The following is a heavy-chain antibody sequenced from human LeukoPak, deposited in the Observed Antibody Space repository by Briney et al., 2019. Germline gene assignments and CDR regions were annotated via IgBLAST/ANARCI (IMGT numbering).Heavy chain of an antibody. V-gene: IGHV4-61*01. CDR3: ARVRGNSFGYSYYYMDV. J-gene: IGHJ6*03. D-gene: IGHD4-23*01. CDR2: ISYSGST. Sequence: SETLSLTCSVSGASISRSSYYWSWIPQPPGKGLEWIVYISYSGSTNYSPTLKSRVTISVGSSNNQFSLKLSSVTAADTAVYYCARVRGNSFGYSYYYMDVWGKGTTVTVSS. CDR1: GASISRSSYY.